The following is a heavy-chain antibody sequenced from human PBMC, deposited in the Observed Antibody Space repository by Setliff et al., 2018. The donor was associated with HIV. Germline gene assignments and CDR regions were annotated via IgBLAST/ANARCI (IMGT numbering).Heavy chain of an antibody. D-gene: IGHD3-22*01. CDR2: IDYSGST. CDR1: GGSISSHY. Sequence: SETLSLTCTVSGGSISSHYWTWIRQPPGRGLEWIGYIDYSGSTNQNPSLKGRVTMSVDTSKNQFSLRLSSVTAADTATYYCARASFFDTSGYRSYYHYMDVWGKGTTVTVSS. J-gene: IGHJ6*03. CDR3: ARASFFDTSGYRSYYHYMDV. V-gene: IGHV4-59*11.